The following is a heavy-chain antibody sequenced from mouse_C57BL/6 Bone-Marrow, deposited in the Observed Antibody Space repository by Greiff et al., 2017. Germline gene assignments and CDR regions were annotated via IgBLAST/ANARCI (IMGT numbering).Heavy chain of an antibody. J-gene: IGHJ2*01. CDR1: GFTFSSYG. V-gene: IGHV5-6*01. CDR2: ISSGGSYT. CDR3: ARLAGTYFDY. D-gene: IGHD4-1*01. Sequence: EVKVVESVGDLVKPGGSLKLSCAASGFTFSSYGMSWVRQTPDKRLEWVATISSGGSYTYYPDSVKGRFTISRDNAKNTLYLQMSSLKSEDTAMYYCARLAGTYFDYWGQGTTLTVSS.